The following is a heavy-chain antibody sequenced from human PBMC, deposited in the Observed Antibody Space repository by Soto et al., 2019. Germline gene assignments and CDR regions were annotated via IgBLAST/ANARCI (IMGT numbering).Heavy chain of an antibody. Sequence: QVQLVESGGGVVQPGRSLRLSCAASGFSFSNYAMHWVRQAPGKGLEWLAIISYDGDNEYYADSVRGRFTISRDNSKNTLYLHTNNLRHEDTAVYYCAIDVGPVYFNCPGCSAKHFDYWGQGTLVTVSS. J-gene: IGHJ4*02. CDR2: ISYDGDNE. V-gene: IGHV3-30*03. CDR3: AIDVGPVYFNCPGCSAKHFDY. CDR1: GFSFSNYA. D-gene: IGHD2-2*01.